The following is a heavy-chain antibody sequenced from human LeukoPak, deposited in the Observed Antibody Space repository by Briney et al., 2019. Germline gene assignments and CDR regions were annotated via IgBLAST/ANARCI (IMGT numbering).Heavy chain of an antibody. CDR3: ARGYVSSGYFVPLDY. V-gene: IGHV4-59*01. CDR1: GGSISSYY. D-gene: IGHD3-22*01. Sequence: SETLSLTCTVSGGSISSYYWSWIRQPPGKGLEWIGYIYYSGNTNYNPSLKSRVTISVDTSKNQFSLKLSSVTAADTAVYYCARGYVSSGYFVPLDYWGQGTLVTVSS. J-gene: IGHJ4*02. CDR2: IYYSGNT.